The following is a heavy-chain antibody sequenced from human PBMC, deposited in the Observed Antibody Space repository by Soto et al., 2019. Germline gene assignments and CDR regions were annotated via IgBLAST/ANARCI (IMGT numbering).Heavy chain of an antibody. V-gene: IGHV3-23*01. J-gene: IGHJ6*02. CDR2: ISGSGGST. D-gene: IGHD2-2*01. CDR3: AKDEIIVVVPAAREYYYYYGMDV. Sequence: GSLRLSCAASGFTFSSYAMSWVRQAPGKGLEWVSAISGSGGSTYYADSVKGRFTISRDNSKNTLYLQINSLRAEDTAVYYCAKDEIIVVVPAAREYYYYYGMDVWGQGTTVTVSS. CDR1: GFTFSSYA.